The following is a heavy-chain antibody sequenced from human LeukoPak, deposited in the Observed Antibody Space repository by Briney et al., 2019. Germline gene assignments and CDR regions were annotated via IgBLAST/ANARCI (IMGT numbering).Heavy chain of an antibody. J-gene: IGHJ4*02. V-gene: IGHV3-23*01. CDR3: AKADRYSYGDY. CDR1: GFTFSIYG. CDR2: ISDNGGNT. D-gene: IGHD5-18*01. Sequence: GGSLRLSCAASGFTFSIYGMGWVRQAPGKGLEWVSSISDNGGNTYYADPAKGRFTISRDNSKNTLYLQMNSLRAEDTAVYYCAKADRYSYGDYWGQGTLVTVSS.